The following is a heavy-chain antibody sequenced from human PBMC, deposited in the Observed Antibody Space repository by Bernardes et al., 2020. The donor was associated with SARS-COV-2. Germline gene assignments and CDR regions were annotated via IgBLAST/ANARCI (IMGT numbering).Heavy chain of an antibody. CDR3: ARNRGRSGWYPFDY. J-gene: IGHJ4*02. Sequence: ASVKVSCKASGFTFSSYGITWVRQAPGQGLEWMGWVTGYITSTNYAQKLQDRVTMTADTSTNTAYMELRSLTSDDTAVYYCARNRGRSGWYPFDYWGQGTLVTVSP. CDR1: GFTFSSYG. D-gene: IGHD6-19*01. V-gene: IGHV1-18*04. CDR2: VTGYITST.